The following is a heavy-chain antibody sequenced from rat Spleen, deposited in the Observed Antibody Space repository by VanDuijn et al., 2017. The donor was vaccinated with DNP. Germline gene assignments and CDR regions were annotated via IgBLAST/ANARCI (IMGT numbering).Heavy chain of an antibody. CDR1: GFTFSDYN. D-gene: IGHD1-11*01. J-gene: IGHJ3*01. CDR3: ATPEEGVGSWFAY. V-gene: IGHV5S10*01. Sequence: EVQLVESGGGLVQPGRSLKLSCAASGFTFSDYNMAWVRQAPKKGLEWVATIIYDGSRTYYRDSVKGRFTISRDNARSSLYLQMDSLRSEDTATYYCATPEEGVGSWFAYWGQGTLVTVSS. CDR2: IIYDGSRT.